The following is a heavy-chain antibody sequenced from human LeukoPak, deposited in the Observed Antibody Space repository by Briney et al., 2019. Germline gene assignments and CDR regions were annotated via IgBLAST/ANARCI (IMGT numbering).Heavy chain of an antibody. CDR1: GFTFSSYA. CDR2: ISGSGTAT. CDR3: AKGHRLCSSGNCNSQVDS. D-gene: IGHD2-15*01. J-gene: IGHJ5*01. Sequence: GGSLRLSCAASGFTFSSYAMSWVRQAPGKGLVWVSTISGSGTATHYADSVKGRFTISRDNSKNTLYLQMNSLRADDTAAYCCAKGHRLCSSGNCNSQVDSWGHGTLVIVPS. V-gene: IGHV3-23*01.